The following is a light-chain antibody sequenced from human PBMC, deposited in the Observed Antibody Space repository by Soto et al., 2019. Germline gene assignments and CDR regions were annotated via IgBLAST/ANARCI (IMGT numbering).Light chain of an antibody. Sequence: DIQMTQSPSTLSASVGDRVTITCRASQSISSWLAWYQQKPGKAPKLLIYKASSLESGVPSRFSGSGSGTEFTLTISSLQPDDCATYYCQQYNSYSRTFGQGTKREIK. CDR1: QSISSW. J-gene: IGKJ2*01. CDR2: KAS. V-gene: IGKV1-5*03. CDR3: QQYNSYSRT.